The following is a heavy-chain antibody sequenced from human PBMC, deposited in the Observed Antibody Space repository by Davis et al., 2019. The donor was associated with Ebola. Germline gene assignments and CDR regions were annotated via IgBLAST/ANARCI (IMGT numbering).Heavy chain of an antibody. Sequence: SLIISCAASAFTFSLFAMHWVRQAPGKGLQWVAVDPYDGRHKYYADSVKGRFTISRDNSKNTFNLQMNSLRAEDTAVYYCATGYSSGWYGGGFDYWGQGTLVTVSS. CDR2: DPYDGRHK. J-gene: IGHJ4*02. CDR1: AFTFSLFA. V-gene: IGHV3-30*04. D-gene: IGHD6-19*01. CDR3: ATGYSSGWYGGGFDY.